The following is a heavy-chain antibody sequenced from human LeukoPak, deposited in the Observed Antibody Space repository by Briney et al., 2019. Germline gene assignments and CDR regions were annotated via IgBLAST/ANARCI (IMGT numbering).Heavy chain of an antibody. CDR3: ARDNYSNYYYYMDV. D-gene: IGHD4-11*01. CDR2: IYTSGST. CDR1: GGSIGSYY. Sequence: KPSETLSLTCTVSGGSIGSYYWSWIRQPAGKGLEWIGRIYTSGSTNYNPSLKSRVTMSVDTSKNQFSLKLSSVTAADTAVYYCARDNYSNYYYYMDVWGKGTTVTVSS. J-gene: IGHJ6*03. V-gene: IGHV4-4*07.